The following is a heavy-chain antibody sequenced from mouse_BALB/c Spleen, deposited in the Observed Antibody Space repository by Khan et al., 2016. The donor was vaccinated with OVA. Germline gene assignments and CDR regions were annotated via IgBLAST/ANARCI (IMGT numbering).Heavy chain of an antibody. Sequence: VQLRESGAELVRPGTSVKISCKASGYAFTNYWLGWLNQRPGHGLEWIGNIYPGSGHTYYNEKFRGKATLTADKSSSTAYMQLSSLTSEDSAVYFCARSGGYSYYWYFDVWGAGTTVTVSS. J-gene: IGHJ1*01. CDR3: ARSGGYSYYWYFDV. V-gene: IGHV1-63*01. D-gene: IGHD2-3*01. CDR1: GYAFTNYW. CDR2: IYPGSGHT.